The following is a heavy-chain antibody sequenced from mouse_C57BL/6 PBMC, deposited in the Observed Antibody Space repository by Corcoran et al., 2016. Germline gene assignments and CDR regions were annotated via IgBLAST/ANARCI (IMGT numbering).Heavy chain of an antibody. D-gene: IGHD4-1*01. CDR2: INTYSGVP. CDR1: GYTFTTYG. CDR3: ARAVSNWERTWFAY. V-gene: IGHV9-3*01. Sequence: QIQLVQSGPELKKPGETVKISCKASGYTFTTYGMSWVKQAPGKGLKWMGWINTYSGVPTYADDFKGRFAFSLETSASTAYLQINNLKNEDTATYFCARAVSNWERTWFAYWGQGTPVTVSA. J-gene: IGHJ3*01.